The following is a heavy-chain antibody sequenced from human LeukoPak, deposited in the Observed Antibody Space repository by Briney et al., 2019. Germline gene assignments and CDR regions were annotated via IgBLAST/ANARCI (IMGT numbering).Heavy chain of an antibody. V-gene: IGHV3-11*01. CDR3: AKEGGDWGEGYFDY. D-gene: IGHD7-27*01. CDR1: GFTFSDSY. J-gene: IGHJ4*02. Sequence: GGSLRLSCAASGFTFSDSYMSWIRQVPGKGLEWNSYISSSGGTIYYADSVKGRFTISRDNAKNSLYLQMNSLRAEDTAVYYCAKEGGDWGEGYFDYWGQGTLVTVSS. CDR2: ISSSGGTI.